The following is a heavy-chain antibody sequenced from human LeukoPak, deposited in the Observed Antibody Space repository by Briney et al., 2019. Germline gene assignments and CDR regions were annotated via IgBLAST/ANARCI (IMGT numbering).Heavy chain of an antibody. J-gene: IGHJ4*02. CDR3: ARANYYGSGSYPDY. CDR1: GYTFTGYY. D-gene: IGHD3-10*01. Sequence: ASVKVSCKASGYTFTGYYIHWVRQAPGQGLEWMGWINTNTGNPTYAQGFTGRFVFSLDTSVSTAYLQISSLKAEDTAVYYCARANYYGSGSYPDYWGQGTLVTVSS. CDR2: INTNTGNP. V-gene: IGHV7-4-1*02.